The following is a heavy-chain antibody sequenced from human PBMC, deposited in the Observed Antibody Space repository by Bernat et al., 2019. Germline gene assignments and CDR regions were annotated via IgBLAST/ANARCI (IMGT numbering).Heavy chain of an antibody. CDR2: IKSKTDGGTT. CDR1: GFTFSNAW. D-gene: IGHD3-22*01. Sequence: EVQLVESGGGLVKPGGSLRLSCAASGFTFSNAWMSWVRQAPGKGLEWVGRIKSKTDGGTTDYAAPVKGRFTISRDDSKNTLFLQMNSLKTEDTAVYYCTTEPYYYDSSGLYGWGQGTLVTVSS. J-gene: IGHJ4*02. V-gene: IGHV3-15*01. CDR3: TTEPYYYDSSGLYG.